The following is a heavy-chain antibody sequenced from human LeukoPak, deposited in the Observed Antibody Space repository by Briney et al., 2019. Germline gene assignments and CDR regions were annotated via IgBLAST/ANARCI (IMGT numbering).Heavy chain of an antibody. D-gene: IGHD2-2*01. V-gene: IGHV4-39*07. CDR1: GGSISSSNYY. CDR2: INHSGST. CDR3: ARLRCSSTSCYAKRRTQNWFDP. Sequence: SETLSLTCTVSGGSISSSNYYWGWIRQPPGKGLEWIGEINHSGSTNYNPSLKSRVTISVDTSKNQFSLKLSSVTAADTAVYYCARLRCSSTSCYAKRRTQNWFDPWGQGTLVTVSS. J-gene: IGHJ5*02.